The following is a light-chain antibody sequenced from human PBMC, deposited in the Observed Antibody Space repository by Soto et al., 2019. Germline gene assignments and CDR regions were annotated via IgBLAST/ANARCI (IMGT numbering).Light chain of an antibody. CDR2: AAS. CDR1: QSLSSTY. Sequence: EIVLTQSPGTLYLSPGERATLSCRASQSLSSTYLAWYQHKPGQAPRLLIYAASSRAAGIPDRFTGSVSATDFTLTISALEPEDFAVYDCHQYGTSPTFGGGTKVQIK. V-gene: IGKV3-20*01. CDR3: HQYGTSPT. J-gene: IGKJ4*01.